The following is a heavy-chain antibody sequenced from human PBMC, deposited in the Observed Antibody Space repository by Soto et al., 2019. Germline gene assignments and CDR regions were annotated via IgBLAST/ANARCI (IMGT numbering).Heavy chain of an antibody. CDR3: TRHITWKDWTHFDY. Sequence: VALKISCKGCGYRFTSYSVGWVRQMPGKGLEWMGIINPADSDTRYGPSFQGQVTISVDKSISTAYLQWSSLKASDTAMYYCTRHITWKDWTHFDYWGQGTQVTVSS. J-gene: IGHJ4*02. CDR2: INPADSDT. V-gene: IGHV5-51*01. D-gene: IGHD1-1*01. CDR1: GYRFTSYS.